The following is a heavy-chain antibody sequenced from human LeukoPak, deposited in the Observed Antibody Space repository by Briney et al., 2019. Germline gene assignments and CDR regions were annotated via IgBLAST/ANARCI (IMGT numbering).Heavy chain of an antibody. D-gene: IGHD2-2*03. CDR2: INTNTGNP. V-gene: IGHV7-4-1*02. CDR3: TRGGYCGSASCSDFDY. J-gene: IGHJ4*02. CDR1: GYTFTNYA. Sequence: VSVKVSCKASGYTFTNYAMNWVRQAPGQGLEWMGWINTNTGNPTYAQGFTGRFVFSLDTSVSTAYLQISSLKAEDTAVYYCTRGGYCGSASCSDFDYWGQGTLVTVSS.